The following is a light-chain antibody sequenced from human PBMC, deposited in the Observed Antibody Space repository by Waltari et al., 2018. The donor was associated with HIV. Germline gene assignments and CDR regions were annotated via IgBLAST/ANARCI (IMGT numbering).Light chain of an antibody. CDR2: EGS. V-gene: IGLV2-23*01. CDR3: CSYAGSFVV. Sequence: QSALTQPASVSGPPGPSITIPCTGTSSDVGIYNLVSWYQQYPGKAPKLMIYEGSKRPSGVSNRFSGSKSGNTASLTISGLQTEDEADYYCCSYAGSFVVFGGGTKLTVL. J-gene: IGLJ2*01. CDR1: SSDVGIYNL.